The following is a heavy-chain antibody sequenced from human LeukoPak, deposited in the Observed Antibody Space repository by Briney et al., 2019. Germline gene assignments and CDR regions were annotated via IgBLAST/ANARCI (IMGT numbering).Heavy chain of an antibody. CDR1: GGTFSSYA. J-gene: IGHJ1*01. V-gene: IGHV1-69*13. CDR3: AREGPTMVRGVILPS. D-gene: IGHD3-10*01. CDR2: IIPIFGTA. Sequence: GASVKVSCKASGGTFSSYAISWVRQAPGQGLEWMGGIIPIFGTANYAQKFQGRVTITADESTSTAYMELSSLRSEDTAVYYCAREGPTMVRGVILPSWGQGTLVTVSS.